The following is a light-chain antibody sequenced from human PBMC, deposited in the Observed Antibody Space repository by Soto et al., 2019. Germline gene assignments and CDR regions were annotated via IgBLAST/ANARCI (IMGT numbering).Light chain of an antibody. Sequence: EIVLTQSPGTLALSLGEGATLSCRANETVNRNYLAWYHQKPGQPPRRLIYGVSSRATGVPDRFSGGGYGTEFTLTIVRLEPDDFGTYYCQQYIDSPRTFGQGTRVEVK. CDR3: QQYIDSPRT. J-gene: IGKJ1*01. V-gene: IGKV3-20*01. CDR1: ETVNRNY. CDR2: GVS.